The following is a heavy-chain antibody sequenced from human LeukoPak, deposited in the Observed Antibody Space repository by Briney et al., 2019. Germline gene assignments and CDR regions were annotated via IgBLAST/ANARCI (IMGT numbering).Heavy chain of an antibody. D-gene: IGHD2-15*01. V-gene: IGHV5-51*01. CDR1: GYSFTSYW. CDR2: IYPGDSDT. J-gene: IGHJ3*02. Sequence: GESLKISCKGSGYSFTSYWIGWVRQMPGKSLEWMGIIYPGDSDTRYSPSFQGQVTISADKSISTAYLQWSSLKASDTAMYYCARGIVVVAATGRDDAFDIWGQETMVTVSS. CDR3: ARGIVVVAATGRDDAFDI.